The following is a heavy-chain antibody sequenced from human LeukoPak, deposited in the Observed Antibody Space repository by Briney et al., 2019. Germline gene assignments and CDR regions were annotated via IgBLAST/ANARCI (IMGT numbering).Heavy chain of an antibody. CDR1: GFTLSSYS. Sequence: GGSLRLSCAASGFTLSSYSMNWVRQAPGKGLEWVSSISSSSYIYYADSVKGRFTISRDNAKNSLYLQMNSLRAEDTAVYYCAKDGDIVVVVAAVYFDYWGQGTLVTVSS. CDR3: AKDGDIVVVVAAVYFDY. V-gene: IGHV3-21*04. J-gene: IGHJ4*02. CDR2: ISSSSYI. D-gene: IGHD2-15*01.